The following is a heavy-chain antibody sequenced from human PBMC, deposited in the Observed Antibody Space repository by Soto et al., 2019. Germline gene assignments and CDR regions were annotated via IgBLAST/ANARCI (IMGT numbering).Heavy chain of an antibody. CDR2: IYYSGST. CDR1: GGSISSSSYY. CDR3: ARGPAYIDGWRTFDL. V-gene: IGHV4-39*07. J-gene: IGHJ4*02. Sequence: PSETLSLTCTVSGGSISSSSYYWGWIRQPPGKGLEWIGSIYYSGSTYYNPPLKSRVTISVDTSKNQFSLRLTSVTAADTAVYFCARGPAYIDGWRTFDLWGRGILVTVSS. D-gene: IGHD6-19*01.